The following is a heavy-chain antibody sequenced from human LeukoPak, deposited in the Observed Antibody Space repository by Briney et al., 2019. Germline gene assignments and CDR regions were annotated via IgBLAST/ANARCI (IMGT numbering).Heavy chain of an antibody. CDR2: IYYSGST. Sequence: PSETLSLTCTVSGGSISSGDYYWSWIRQPPGKGLEWIGYIYYSGSTYYNPSLKSRVTISVDTSKNQFSLKLSSVTAADTAVYYCARSRSYYRFDAFDIWGQGTMVTVSS. J-gene: IGHJ3*02. CDR3: ARSRSYYRFDAFDI. CDR1: GGSISSGDYY. D-gene: IGHD3-10*01. V-gene: IGHV4-30-4*08.